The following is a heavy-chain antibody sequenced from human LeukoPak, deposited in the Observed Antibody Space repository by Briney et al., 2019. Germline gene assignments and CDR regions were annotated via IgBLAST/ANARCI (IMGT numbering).Heavy chain of an antibody. V-gene: IGHV3-30*03. Sequence: PGGSLRLSCAASGFTFSSYGMHWVRQAPGKGLEWVAVISYDGSNKYYADSAKGRFTISRDNSKNTLYLQMNSLRAEDTAVYYCARDTSRGWSFYFDYWGQGTLVTVSS. CDR3: ARDTSRGWSFYFDY. CDR2: ISYDGSNK. CDR1: GFTFSSYG. D-gene: IGHD6-19*01. J-gene: IGHJ4*02.